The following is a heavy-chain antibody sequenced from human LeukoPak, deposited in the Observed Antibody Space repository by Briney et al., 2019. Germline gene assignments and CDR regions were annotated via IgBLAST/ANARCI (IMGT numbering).Heavy chain of an antibody. Sequence: PSETLSLTCAVYGGSFSGYYWSWIRQPPGKGLEWIGEINHSGSTNYNPSLKSRVTISVDTSKNQFSLKLSSVTAADTAVYYCARLVVRGVIGFDPWGQGTLVTVSS. D-gene: IGHD3-10*01. CDR2: INHSGST. CDR1: GGSFSGYY. J-gene: IGHJ5*02. V-gene: IGHV4-34*01. CDR3: ARLVVRGVIGFDP.